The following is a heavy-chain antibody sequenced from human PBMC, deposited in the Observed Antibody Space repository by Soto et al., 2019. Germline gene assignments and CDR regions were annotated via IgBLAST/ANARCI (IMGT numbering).Heavy chain of an antibody. CDR1: GLTLSTSS. J-gene: IGHJ5*02. CDR3: ARDLTKNNWFDP. CDR2: IRSSASVT. Sequence: GGSLRLSCAASGLTLSTSSMNWVRQAPGKGLEWISYIRSSASVTYYAASVKGRFTISRDNAKNSLFLQMNSLRAEDTAVYYCARDLTKNNWFDPWGQGTLVTVSS. D-gene: IGHD3-3*01. V-gene: IGHV3-48*01.